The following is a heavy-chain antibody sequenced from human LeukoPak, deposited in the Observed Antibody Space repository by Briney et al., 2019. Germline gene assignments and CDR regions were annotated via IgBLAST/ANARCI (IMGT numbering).Heavy chain of an antibody. CDR1: GFTFSHYS. Sequence: HPGGSLRLSCAASGFTFSHYSMNWVRQAPGKGLEWVSSMSINSGLIYYADSVKGRFTISRDNAKNSLYLQMNSLRAEDTAVYYCAREFDYSTSGAGYWGQGTLVTVSS. CDR3: AREFDYSTSGAGY. CDR2: MSINSGLI. J-gene: IGHJ4*02. D-gene: IGHD4-11*01. V-gene: IGHV3-21*01.